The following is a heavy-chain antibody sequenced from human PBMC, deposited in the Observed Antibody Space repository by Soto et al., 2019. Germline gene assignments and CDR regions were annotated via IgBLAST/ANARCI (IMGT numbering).Heavy chain of an antibody. CDR3: AREIVTAGGNNYFDP. Sequence: PSETLSLTCGVSGGTVASSHWWRWVRQSPVGGLEWIGIVYHTGGTNFNPSLHSRVTISVDKSNNQFSLRLNSLTAADTAVYFCAREIVTAGGNNYFDPWGPGTLVTVSS. V-gene: IGHV4-4*02. CDR2: VYHTGGT. CDR1: GGTVASSHW. D-gene: IGHD2-21*02. J-gene: IGHJ5*02.